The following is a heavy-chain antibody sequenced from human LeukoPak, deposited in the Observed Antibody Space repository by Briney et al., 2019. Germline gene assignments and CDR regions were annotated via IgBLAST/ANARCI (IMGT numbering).Heavy chain of an antibody. Sequence: PSETLSLTCTVSGGSISSSSYYWGWIRQPPGKGLEWIGSIYYSGSTYYNPSLKSRVTISVDTSKNQFSLKLSSVTAADTAVYYCARRGVMSQAYYGSGSHDYWGQGTLVTVSS. CDR3: ARRGVMSQAYYGSGSHDY. J-gene: IGHJ4*02. D-gene: IGHD3-10*01. V-gene: IGHV4-39*07. CDR2: IYYSGST. CDR1: GGSISSSSYY.